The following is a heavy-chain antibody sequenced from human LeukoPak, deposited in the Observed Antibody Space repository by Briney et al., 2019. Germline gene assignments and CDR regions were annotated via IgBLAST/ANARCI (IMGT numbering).Heavy chain of an antibody. CDR1: GFTFYSYT. CDR3: ATDHESGSGDNWAINRFDP. V-gene: IGHV3-30*10. D-gene: IGHD3-10*01. Sequence: AATLTLNCAASGFTFYSYTMQRDRQAPGKGREGWTGISYDRRNKYYIDSVKGRFTISRDTSENTLYLQINSLSPDYPAVYYFATDHESGSGDNWAINRFDPWGQGPLVPVSS. J-gene: IGHJ5*02. CDR2: ISYDRRNK.